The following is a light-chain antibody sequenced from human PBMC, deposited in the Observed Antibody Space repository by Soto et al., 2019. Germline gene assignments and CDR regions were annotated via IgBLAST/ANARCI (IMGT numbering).Light chain of an antibody. Sequence: DIQMTQSPSTLSASVGDRVTITCRASQSISSWLAWYQQKPGKAPKPLIYDASSLESGVPSRFSGSGSGTEFTLTISRLEPEDFAVYYCQQYGSSPQTFGQGTKVDIK. CDR1: QSISSW. J-gene: IGKJ1*01. CDR3: QQYGSSPQT. V-gene: IGKV1-5*01. CDR2: DAS.